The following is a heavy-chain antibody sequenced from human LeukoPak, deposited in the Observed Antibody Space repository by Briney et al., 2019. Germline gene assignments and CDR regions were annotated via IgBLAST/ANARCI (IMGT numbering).Heavy chain of an antibody. CDR3: ARARTAAGTRGRFDP. Sequence: GGSLRLSCAASGFTFSSYSMNWVRQAPGKGLEWVSYISSSSSTIYYADSVKGRFTISRDNAKNSLYLQMNSLRAEDTAVYYCARARTAAGTRGRFDPWGQGTLVTVSS. V-gene: IGHV3-48*04. D-gene: IGHD6-13*01. CDR1: GFTFSSYS. CDR2: ISSSSSTI. J-gene: IGHJ5*02.